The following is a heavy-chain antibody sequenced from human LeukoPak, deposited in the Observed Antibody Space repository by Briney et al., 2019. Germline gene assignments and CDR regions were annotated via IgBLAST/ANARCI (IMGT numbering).Heavy chain of an antibody. V-gene: IGHV1-2*02. CDR1: GYTFTNYG. Sequence: ASVKVSCKTSGYTFTNYGISWVRQAPGLGLEWMGWINPNSGGTNYAQKFQGRVTMTRDTSISTAYMELSRLRSDDTAVYYCARRRRPSYNWFDPWGQGTLVTVSS. CDR3: ARRRRPSYNWFDP. J-gene: IGHJ5*02. CDR2: INPNSGGT.